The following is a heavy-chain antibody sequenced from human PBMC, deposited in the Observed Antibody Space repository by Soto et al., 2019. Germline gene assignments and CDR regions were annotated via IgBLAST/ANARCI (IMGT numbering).Heavy chain of an antibody. J-gene: IGHJ5*02. Sequence: SGPTLVNPTETLTLTCTVSGFSLSNARMGVSWIRQPPGKALEWLAHIFSNDEKSYSTSLKSRLTISKDTSKSQVVLTMTNMDPVDTATYYCARITRDAYNYPPNWFDPWGQGTLVTVSS. V-gene: IGHV2-26*01. D-gene: IGHD5-12*01. CDR2: IFSNDEK. CDR3: ARITRDAYNYPPNWFDP. CDR1: GFSLSNARMG.